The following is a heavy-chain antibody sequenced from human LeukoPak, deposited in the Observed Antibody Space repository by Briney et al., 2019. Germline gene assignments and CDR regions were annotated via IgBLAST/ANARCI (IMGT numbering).Heavy chain of an antibody. D-gene: IGHD3-22*01. CDR3: AGEYYDSSGYDL. Sequence: SETLSLTCSVSGDSLIGYYWGWVRQPPGKGLEWIGDIYYTGNTYYNSSLKSRVTISLDTSKNQFSLKLSSVTAADTAVYYCAGEYYDSSGYDLWGRGTLVTVSS. J-gene: IGHJ2*01. CDR1: GDSLIGYY. CDR2: IYYTGNT. V-gene: IGHV4-59*04.